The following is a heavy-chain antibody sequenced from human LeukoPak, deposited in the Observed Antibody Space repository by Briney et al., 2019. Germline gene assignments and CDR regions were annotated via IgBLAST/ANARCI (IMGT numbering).Heavy chain of an antibody. V-gene: IGHV3-53*01. CDR3: ARGGFIYDSSGPHFDC. D-gene: IGHD3-22*01. CDR2: IYSGGST. CDR1: GFTVSSNY. Sequence: GGSLRLSCAASGFTVSSNYMSWVRQAPGKGLEWVSVIYSGGSTYYADSVKGRFTISRDNSKNTLYLQMNSLRAEDTAVYYCARGGFIYDSSGPHFDCWGQGTLVTVSS. J-gene: IGHJ4*02.